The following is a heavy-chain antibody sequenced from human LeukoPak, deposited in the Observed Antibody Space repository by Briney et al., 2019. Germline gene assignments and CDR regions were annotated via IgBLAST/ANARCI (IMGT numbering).Heavy chain of an antibody. CDR2: IYAGGST. Sequence: GGSLTLSCAASGFTLSSYYMSWVRQAPGKWLEWVSMIYAGGSTYYADSVKGRFTISRDNSKNTLYLQMSSLRAEDTAVYYCASGLYGMDVWGQGTTVTVSS. CDR3: ASGLYGMDV. D-gene: IGHD2-21*01. V-gene: IGHV3-66*01. CDR1: GFTLSSYY. J-gene: IGHJ6*02.